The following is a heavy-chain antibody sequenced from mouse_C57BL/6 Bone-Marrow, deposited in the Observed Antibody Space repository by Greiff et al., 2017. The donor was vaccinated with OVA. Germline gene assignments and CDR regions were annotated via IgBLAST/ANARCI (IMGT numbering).Heavy chain of an antibody. CDR3: ARSDYDYDEAMDY. V-gene: IGHV1-55*01. D-gene: IGHD2-4*01. CDR1: GYTFTSYW. J-gene: IGHJ4*01. CDR2: IYPGSGST. Sequence: QVQLQQPGAELVKPGASVKMSCKASGYTFTSYWITWVKPRPGQGLAWIGDIYPGSGSTNYNEKFKSKATLTVDTSSSTAYMQLSSLTSEDSAVYYCARSDYDYDEAMDYWGQGTSVTVSS.